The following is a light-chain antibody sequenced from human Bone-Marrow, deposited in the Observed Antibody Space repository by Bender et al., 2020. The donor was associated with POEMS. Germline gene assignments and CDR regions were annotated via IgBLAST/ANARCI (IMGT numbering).Light chain of an antibody. V-gene: IGLV2-23*02. CDR3: CSYTSSSFYV. Sequence: QSALTQPASVSGSPGQLITISCTGTSSDVGGYNLVSWYQQHPGKAPKLLIYEVSKRPSGVSNRFSGSKSGNTASLTISGLQAEDEADYYCCSYTSSSFYVFGTGTKVTVL. J-gene: IGLJ1*01. CDR1: SSDVGGYNL. CDR2: EVS.